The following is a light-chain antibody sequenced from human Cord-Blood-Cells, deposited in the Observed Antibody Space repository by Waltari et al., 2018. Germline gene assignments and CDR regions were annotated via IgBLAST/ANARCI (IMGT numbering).Light chain of an antibody. CDR1: QSISSW. CDR2: KAS. J-gene: IGKJ1*01. V-gene: IGKV1-5*03. CDR3: QQYNSYSRT. Sequence: DIQMTQSPSPLSASVGDRVTITCRASQSISSWLAWYQQKPGKAPKLLIYKASSLESGVPSRFSGSGSWTEFTLTISSLQPDDFATYYFQQYNSYSRTFGQGTNVEIK.